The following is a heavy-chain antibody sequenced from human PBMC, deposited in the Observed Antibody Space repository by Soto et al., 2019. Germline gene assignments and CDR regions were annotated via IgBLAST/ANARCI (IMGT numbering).Heavy chain of an antibody. CDR1: GFTFDDYG. D-gene: IGHD2-15*01. CDR3: ARDRGDCSGGSCPILDY. CDR2: ITWNGGST. J-gene: IGHJ4*02. V-gene: IGHV3-20*01. Sequence: EVQLVESRGGVVRPGGSLRLSCAASGFTFDDYGMSWVRQAPGKGLEWVSGITWNGGSTGYADSVKGRFTISRDNAKNSLYLQMNSLRAEDTALYHCARDRGDCSGGSCPILDYWGQGTLVTVSS.